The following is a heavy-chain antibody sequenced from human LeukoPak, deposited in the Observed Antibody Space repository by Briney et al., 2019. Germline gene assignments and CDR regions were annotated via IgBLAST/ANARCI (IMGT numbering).Heavy chain of an antibody. J-gene: IGHJ6*03. D-gene: IGHD2-15*01. CDR1: GGTFSSYA. CDR3: ARVADCSGGSCYSNYYYYMDV. V-gene: IGHV1-69*05. Sequence: ASVKVSCKASGGTFSSYAISWVRQAPGQGLEWMGGIIPIFGTANYAQKFQGRVTITTDGSTSTAYMELSSLRSEDTAVYYCARVADCSGGSCYSNYYYYMDVWGKGTTVTVSS. CDR2: IIPIFGTA.